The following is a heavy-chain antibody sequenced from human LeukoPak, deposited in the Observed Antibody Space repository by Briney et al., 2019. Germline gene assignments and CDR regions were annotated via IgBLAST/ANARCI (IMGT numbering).Heavy chain of an antibody. Sequence: SVKDSCKASGGTFSSYAVSGVRQAPGQGPEWMGGIIPIFGTANYAQKFQGRVTITTDESTSTAYMELSSLRSEDTAVYYCARGRIFGVAPARYYYMYVSAKGTTVTVSS. CDR1: GGTFSSYA. D-gene: IGHD3-3*01. V-gene: IGHV1-69*05. J-gene: IGHJ6*03. CDR3: ARGRIFGVAPARYYYMYV. CDR2: IIPIFGTA.